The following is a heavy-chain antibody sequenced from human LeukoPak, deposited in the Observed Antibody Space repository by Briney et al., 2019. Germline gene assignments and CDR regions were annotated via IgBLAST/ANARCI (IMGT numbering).Heavy chain of an antibody. CDR1: GFTFSSYW. CDR3: ANHLGVSDAFDI. D-gene: IGHD1-14*01. Sequence: GGSLRLSCAASGFTFSSYWMSWVRQAPGKGLEWVANIKQDGSEKYYVDSVKGRFTISRDNAKNSLYLQMNSLRAEGTAVYYCANHLGVSDAFDIWGQGTMVTVSS. V-gene: IGHV3-7*01. J-gene: IGHJ3*02. CDR2: IKQDGSEK.